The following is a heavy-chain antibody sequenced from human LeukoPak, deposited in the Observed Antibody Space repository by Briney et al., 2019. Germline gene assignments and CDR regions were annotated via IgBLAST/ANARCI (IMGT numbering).Heavy chain of an antibody. D-gene: IGHD1-1*01. CDR3: ARDRQGTPGTFDI. V-gene: IGHV3-53*01. Sequence: PGGSLSLSCAASGFTVCSKYMSWVRQAPGKGLEWGSVIFSGGSTYYADSVKGRFTISRDNSKNTLYPQMNSLRAEDTAVYYCARDRQGTPGTFDIWGQGTMVTVSP. CDR1: GFTVCSKY. CDR2: IFSGGST. J-gene: IGHJ3*02.